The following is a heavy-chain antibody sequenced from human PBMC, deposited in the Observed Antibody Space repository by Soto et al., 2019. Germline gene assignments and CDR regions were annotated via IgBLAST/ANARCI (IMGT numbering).Heavy chain of an antibody. CDR3: AREFSLALHF. J-gene: IGHJ4*02. D-gene: IGHD3-16*01. Sequence: QLVESGGAVVQPGKSLRLSCSASGFIFSNFGMYWVRQAPGKGLEWVAVVWYDGTTQYYGDSVKGRFTISRDNSKNMVSLQMDSLRVDDTAVYYCAREFSLALHFWGQGSLVTVSS. CDR1: GFIFSNFG. V-gene: IGHV3-33*01. CDR2: VWYDGTTQ.